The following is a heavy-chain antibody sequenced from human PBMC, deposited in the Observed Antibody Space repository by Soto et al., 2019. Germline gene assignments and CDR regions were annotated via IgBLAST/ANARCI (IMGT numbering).Heavy chain of an antibody. CDR2: IKQDGSEK. CDR1: GFTFSSYW. V-gene: IGHV3-7*01. CDR3: ARDPSTTAGYYGMDV. Sequence: LSLTCAASGFTFSSYWMSWVRQAPGKGLEWVANIKQDGSEKYYVDSVKGRFTISRDNAKNSLYLQMNSLRAEDTAVYYCARDPSTTAGYYGMDVWGQGTTVTVSS. J-gene: IGHJ6*02. D-gene: IGHD4-4*01.